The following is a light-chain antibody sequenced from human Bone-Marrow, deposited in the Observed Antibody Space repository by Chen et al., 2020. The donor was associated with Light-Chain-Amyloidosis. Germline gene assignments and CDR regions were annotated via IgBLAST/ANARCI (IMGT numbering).Light chain of an antibody. Sequence: SALTQPASVSGSPGQSITISCTGTSSDLGGDNHVSWYQQHPDKAPKLMIYEVTNRPSWVPDRFSGSKSDNTASLTISGLQTEDEADYFCSSYTITNTLVFGSGTRVTVL. V-gene: IGLV2-14*01. CDR2: EVT. CDR1: SSDLGGDNH. CDR3: SSYTITNTLV. J-gene: IGLJ1*01.